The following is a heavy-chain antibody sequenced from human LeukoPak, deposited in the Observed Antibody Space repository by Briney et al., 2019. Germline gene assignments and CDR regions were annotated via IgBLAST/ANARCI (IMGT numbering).Heavy chain of an antibody. CDR3: ARDLNWSLFDY. CDR1: GYTFTGYY. D-gene: IGHD1-1*01. J-gene: IGHJ4*02. V-gene: IGHV1-2*06. CDR2: INPNSGGT. Sequence: ASVTVSCKASGYTFTGYYMHWVRQAPGQGLEWMGRINPNSGGTNYAQKFQGRVTMTRDTSISTAYMELSRLRSDDTAVHYCARDLNWSLFDYWGQGTLVTVSS.